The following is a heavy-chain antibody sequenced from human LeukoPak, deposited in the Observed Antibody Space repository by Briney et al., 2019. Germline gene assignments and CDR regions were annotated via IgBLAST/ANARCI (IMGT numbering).Heavy chain of an antibody. Sequence: GASVKVSCKASGYTFTSYDINWVRQATGQGLEWMGWMNPNSGNTGYAQKFQGRVTMTRNTSISTAYMELSSLRSEDTAVYYCAREGTGYLIYYYYYGMDVWGQGTTVTVSS. V-gene: IGHV1-8*01. J-gene: IGHJ6*02. CDR3: AREGTGYLIYYYYYGMDV. CDR2: MNPNSGNT. CDR1: GYTFTSYD. D-gene: IGHD1-1*01.